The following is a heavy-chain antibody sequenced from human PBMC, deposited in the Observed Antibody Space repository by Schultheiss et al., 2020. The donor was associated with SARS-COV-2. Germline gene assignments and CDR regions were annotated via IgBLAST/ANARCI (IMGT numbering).Heavy chain of an antibody. CDR3: ARGPHSSGWYAYQGDY. D-gene: IGHD6-19*01. J-gene: IGHJ4*02. Sequence: ASVKVSCKASGYTFTSYDINWVRQATGQGLVWMGWMNPNSGNTGYAQKFQGRVTMTRNTSISTAYMELSSLRSEDTAVYYCARGPHSSGWYAYQGDYWGQGTLVTVSS. CDR1: GYTFTSYD. V-gene: IGHV1-8*01. CDR2: MNPNSGNT.